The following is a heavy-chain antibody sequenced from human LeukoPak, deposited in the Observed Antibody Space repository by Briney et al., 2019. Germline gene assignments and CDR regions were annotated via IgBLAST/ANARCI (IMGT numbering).Heavy chain of an antibody. CDR2: INPNSGGT. CDR3: ARDHGDYGNWFDP. V-gene: IGHV1-2*02. Sequence: GASVKVSCKASGYTFTGYCMHWERQAPGQGLEWMGWINPNSGGTNYAQKFQGRVTMTRDTSISTAYMELSRLRSDDTAVYYCARDHGDYGNWFDPWGQGTLVTVSS. CDR1: GYTFTGYC. J-gene: IGHJ5*02. D-gene: IGHD4-17*01.